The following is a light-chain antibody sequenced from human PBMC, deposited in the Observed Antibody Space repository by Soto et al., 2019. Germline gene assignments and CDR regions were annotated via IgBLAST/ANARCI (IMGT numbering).Light chain of an antibody. CDR1: QSVSSSY. CDR3: QQYGSSPT. V-gene: IGKV3-20*01. CDR2: GAS. J-gene: IGKJ4*01. Sequence: EIVLTQSPGTLSLSPGERATLSCRASQSVSSSYLAWYQQKPGQAPRLLIYGASSRATGIPDRFSGSGSVTHFTLTISRLEPEDFAVYYCQQYGSSPTFGGGTKVEIK.